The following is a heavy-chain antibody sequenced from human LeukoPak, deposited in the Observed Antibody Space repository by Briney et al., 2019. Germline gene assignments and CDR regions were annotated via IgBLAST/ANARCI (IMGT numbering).Heavy chain of an antibody. CDR3: AGDRVPGITAVLYYFDY. CDR2: INPSGGST. D-gene: IGHD6-25*01. CDR1: GYTFTSYY. Sequence: ASVKVSCKASGYTFTSYYMHWVRQAPGQGLEWMGIINPSGGSTSYAQKFQGRVTMTRDTSTSTVYMELSSLRSEDTAVYYCAGDRVPGITAVLYYFDYWGQGTLVTVSS. V-gene: IGHV1-46*01. J-gene: IGHJ4*02.